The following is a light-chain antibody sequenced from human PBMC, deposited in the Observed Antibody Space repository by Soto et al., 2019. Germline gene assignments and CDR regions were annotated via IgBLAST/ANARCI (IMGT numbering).Light chain of an antibody. CDR2: AAS. CDR1: QGIGIY. V-gene: IGKV1-17*01. J-gene: IGKJ3*01. Sequence: DIQMTQSPSSLSASVGDRVTITCRASQGIGIYLGWYQQKPGKAPKRLIYAASSLEGGVPSRFSGSGSGTEFTLTISSLQPEDFATYYCLQHNSYPFTFDPGTKVDIK. CDR3: LQHNSYPFT.